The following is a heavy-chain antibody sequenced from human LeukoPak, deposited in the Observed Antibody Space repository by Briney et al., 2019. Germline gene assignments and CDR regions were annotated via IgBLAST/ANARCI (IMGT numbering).Heavy chain of an antibody. Sequence: SETLSLTCAVSGVSISSSNWWSWVRQPPGKGLEWIGEIYHSGSTNYNPSLKSRVTISVDKSKNQFSLKLSSVTAADTAVYYCARNSLEWELQGPAYYGMDVWGQGTTVTVSS. J-gene: IGHJ6*02. V-gene: IGHV4-4*02. D-gene: IGHD1-26*01. CDR3: ARNSLEWELQGPAYYGMDV. CDR2: IYHSGST. CDR1: GVSISSSNW.